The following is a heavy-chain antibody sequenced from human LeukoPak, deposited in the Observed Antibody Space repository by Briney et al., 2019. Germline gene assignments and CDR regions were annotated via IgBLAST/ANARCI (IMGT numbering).Heavy chain of an antibody. CDR1: GYTFTSYY. V-gene: IGHV1-46*01. Sequence: ASVKVSCKASGYTFTSYYMHWVRQAPGQGLEWMGIINPSGGSTSYAQKFQGRVTMTRDMSTSTVYMELSSLRSEDTAVYYCARDPVPDSSGYHCDYWGQGTLVTVSS. CDR2: INPSGGST. CDR3: ARDPVPDSSGYHCDY. D-gene: IGHD3-22*01. J-gene: IGHJ4*02.